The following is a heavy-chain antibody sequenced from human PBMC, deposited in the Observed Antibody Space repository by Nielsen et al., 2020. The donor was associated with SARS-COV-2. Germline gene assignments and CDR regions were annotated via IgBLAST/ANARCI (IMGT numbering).Heavy chain of an antibody. CDR3: ARGEVELDPGSSGELWGYYYMDV. D-gene: IGHD1-1*01. V-gene: IGHV1-2*06. CDR1: GYTFTGYY. Sequence: ASVKVSCKASGYTFTGYYLHWVRQAPGQGLEWVGRINPNNGGTGNARSFEGRVTMTRATSISTAYMELTSLTSDDTAVYYCARGEVELDPGSSGELWGYYYMDVWGKGTTVTVSS. CDR2: INPNNGGT. J-gene: IGHJ6*03.